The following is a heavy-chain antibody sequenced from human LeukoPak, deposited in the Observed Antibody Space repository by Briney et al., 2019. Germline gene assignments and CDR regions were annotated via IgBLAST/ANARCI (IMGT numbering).Heavy chain of an antibody. D-gene: IGHD1-26*01. CDR1: GGSVSSGSYY. J-gene: IGHJ4*02. CDR2: IYYSGST. CDR3: ASVLGQDYFDY. V-gene: IGHV4-61*01. Sequence: SETLSLTCTVSGGSVSSGSYYWSWIRQPPGKGLEWIGYIYYSGSTNYNPSLKSRVTISVDTSKNQFSLKLSSVTAADTAVYYCASVLGQDYFDYWGRGTLVTVSS.